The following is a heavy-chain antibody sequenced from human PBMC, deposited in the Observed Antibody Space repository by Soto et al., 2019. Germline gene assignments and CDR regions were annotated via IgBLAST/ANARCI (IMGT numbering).Heavy chain of an antibody. CDR1: GGSISSYY. V-gene: IGHV4-59*12. Sequence: SETLSLTCTVSGGSISSYYWSWIRQPPGKGLEWIGYIYYSGSTNYNPSLKSRVTISVDRSKNQFSLKLSSETAADTAVYYCARGQVVAAQHWGQGTLVTVSS. CDR2: IYYSGST. CDR3: ARGQVVAAQH. J-gene: IGHJ4*02. D-gene: IGHD2-15*01.